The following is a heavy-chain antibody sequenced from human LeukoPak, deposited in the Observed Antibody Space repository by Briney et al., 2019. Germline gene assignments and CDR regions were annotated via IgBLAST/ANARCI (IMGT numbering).Heavy chain of an antibody. D-gene: IGHD3-22*01. Sequence: ASVKVSCKASGYTFTSYGISWVRQAPGQGLEWMGWISAYNGNTNYAQKLQGRVTMTTDTSTSTAYMELRSLRSDDTAVYYCARVGRYYYDSSGSDPFDYWGQGTLVTVSS. V-gene: IGHV1-18*01. CDR3: ARVGRYYYDSSGSDPFDY. J-gene: IGHJ4*02. CDR1: GYTFTSYG. CDR2: ISAYNGNT.